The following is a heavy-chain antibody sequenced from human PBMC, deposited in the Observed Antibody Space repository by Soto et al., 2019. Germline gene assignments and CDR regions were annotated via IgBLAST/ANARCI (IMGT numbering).Heavy chain of an antibody. D-gene: IGHD3-22*01. CDR1: GGSISSGDYY. CDR2: IYFSGTT. V-gene: IGHV4-31*02. CDR3: ARRDRSGFSYWLDT. J-gene: IGHJ5*02. Sequence: SETLSLTXTVSGGSISSGDYYWSWIRQHPGKGLEWIGTIYFSGTTYYNPSLKSRVTISVDTSKNQFSLNLSSATAADTAVYYCARRDRSGFSYWLDTWGQGTLVTVSS.